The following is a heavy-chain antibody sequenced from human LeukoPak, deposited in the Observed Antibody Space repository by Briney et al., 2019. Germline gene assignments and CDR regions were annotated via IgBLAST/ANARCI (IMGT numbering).Heavy chain of an antibody. D-gene: IGHD3-9*01. CDR2: IYCSGST. CDR3: ARSENYDVLTGRPPNWFDP. J-gene: IGHJ5*02. V-gene: IGHV4-39*07. CDR1: GGSISSSRYY. Sequence: PSETLSLTCTVSGGSISSSRYYRGWIRQPPGKGLEWIGSIYCSGSTYYNPSLKSRVTISVDTSKNQFSLKLTSVTAADTAFYYCARSENYDVLTGRPPNWFDPWGQGTRVTVSS.